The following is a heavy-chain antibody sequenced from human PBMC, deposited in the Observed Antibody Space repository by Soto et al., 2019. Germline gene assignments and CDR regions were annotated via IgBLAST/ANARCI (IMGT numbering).Heavy chain of an antibody. D-gene: IGHD2-15*01. Sequence: QVQLVESGGGVVQPGRSLRLSYAASGFTFSSYAMHWVRQAPGKGLEWVAVISYDGSNKYYADSVKGRFTISRDNSKNTLYLQMNSLRAEDTAVYYCARDNRLCSGGSCYSSDWFDPWGQGTLVTVSS. CDR2: ISYDGSNK. CDR1: GFTFSSYA. J-gene: IGHJ5*02. CDR3: ARDNRLCSGGSCYSSDWFDP. V-gene: IGHV3-30-3*01.